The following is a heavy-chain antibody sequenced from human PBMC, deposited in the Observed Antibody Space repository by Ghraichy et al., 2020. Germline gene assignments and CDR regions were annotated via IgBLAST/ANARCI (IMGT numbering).Heavy chain of an antibody. D-gene: IGHD3-3*01. V-gene: IGHV4-31*03. J-gene: IGHJ4*02. CDR3: ARARGEYYDFWSGYYMDY. Sequence: SETLSLTCTVSGGSISRGGYYWSWIRQHPGKGLEWIGYIYYSGSTYYNPSLKSRVTISVDTSKNQFSLKLSSVTAADTAVYYCARARGEYYDFWSGYYMDYWGQGTLVTVSS. CDR2: IYYSGST. CDR1: GGSISRGGYY.